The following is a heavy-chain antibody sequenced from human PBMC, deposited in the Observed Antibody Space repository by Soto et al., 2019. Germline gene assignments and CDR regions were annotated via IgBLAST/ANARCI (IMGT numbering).Heavy chain of an antibody. CDR1: GGSISSYY. CDR2: IYYSGST. CDR3: ARGTYYYDSSGTGHYGMDV. D-gene: IGHD3-22*01. Sequence: TSETLSLTCTVSGGSISSYYWSWIRQPPGKGLEWIGYIYYSGSTNYNPSLKSRVTISVDTSKNQFSLKLSSVTAADTAVYYCARGTYYYDSSGTGHYGMDVWGQGTTVTVSS. V-gene: IGHV4-59*01. J-gene: IGHJ6*02.